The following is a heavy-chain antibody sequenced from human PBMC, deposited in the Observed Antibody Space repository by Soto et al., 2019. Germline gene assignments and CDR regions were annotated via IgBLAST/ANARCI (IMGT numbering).Heavy chain of an antibody. Sequence: EVQLVESGGGLVQPGGSLKLSCAASGFTFGASALQWVRQASGKRLEWLGRIGSRGETYATTYAASLKGMFTISSDDSTTPAYLQVTSLDGADTGVYYCTSEDSDWFLIWGRGTLVSVSS. CDR2: IGSRGETYAT. V-gene: IGHV3-73*02. CDR1: GFTFGASA. CDR3: TSEDSDWFLI. D-gene: IGHD3-9*01. J-gene: IGHJ4*02.